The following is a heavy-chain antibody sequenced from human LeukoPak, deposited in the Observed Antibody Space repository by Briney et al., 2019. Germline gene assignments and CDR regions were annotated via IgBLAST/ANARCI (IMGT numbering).Heavy chain of an antibody. D-gene: IGHD3-10*01. CDR2: IYPGDSDT. Sequence: GESLKISCKGSGYSFTSYWIGWVRQMPGKGLEWMGIIYPGDSDTRYSPSFQGQVTISADKSISTAYLQWSSLKASDTAMYYCARHRGSGSYPNAFDIWGQGTMVTVSS. CDR3: ARHRGSGSYPNAFDI. CDR1: GYSFTSYW. J-gene: IGHJ3*02. V-gene: IGHV5-51*01.